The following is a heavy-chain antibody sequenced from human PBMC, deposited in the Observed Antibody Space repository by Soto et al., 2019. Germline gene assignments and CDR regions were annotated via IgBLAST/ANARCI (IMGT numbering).Heavy chain of an antibody. CDR3: ARNAYRATWYGEGYDS. V-gene: IGHV4-31*03. D-gene: IGHD3-10*01. J-gene: IGHJ4*02. CDR2: IYYTGNA. Sequence: QVQLQESGPGLVKPSQTLSLTCTVTGDSISRDGFYWTWIRQHPGKGLEWIGYIYYTGNAYYNGSLKSRVTMSIDTSKNQFSLKLGSVTAADTAVYYCARNAYRATWYGEGYDSWGQGALVTVSS. CDR1: GDSISRDGFY.